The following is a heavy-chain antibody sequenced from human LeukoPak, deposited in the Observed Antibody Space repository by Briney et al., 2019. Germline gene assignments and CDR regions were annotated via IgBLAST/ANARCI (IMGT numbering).Heavy chain of an antibody. V-gene: IGHV1-18*01. D-gene: IGHD3-10*01. CDR1: GYTFTSYG. J-gene: IGHJ4*02. CDR2: ISAYNGNT. Sequence: ASVKVSCKASGYTFTSYGISWVRQAPGQGLEWMGWISAYNGNTNYAQKLQGRVTMTTDTSTSTAYMELRSLRSDDTAVYYCARDSPLITMVRGVRGGYYFDYWGQGTLVTVSS. CDR3: ARDSPLITMVRGVRGGYYFDY.